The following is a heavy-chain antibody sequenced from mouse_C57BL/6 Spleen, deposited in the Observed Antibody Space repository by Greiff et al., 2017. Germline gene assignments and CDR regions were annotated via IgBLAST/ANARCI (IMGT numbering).Heavy chain of an antibody. CDR2: IWRGGST. D-gene: IGHD4-1*01. J-gene: IGHJ4*01. Sequence: VKLQQSGPGLVQPSQSLSITCTVSGFSLTSYGVHWVRQSPGKGLEWLGVIWRGGSTDYNAAFMSRLSITKDNSKSQVFFKMNSLQADDTAIYYCAKSPLGREGMDYWGQGTSVTVSS. CDR1: GFSLTSYG. CDR3: AKSPLGREGMDY. V-gene: IGHV2-5*01.